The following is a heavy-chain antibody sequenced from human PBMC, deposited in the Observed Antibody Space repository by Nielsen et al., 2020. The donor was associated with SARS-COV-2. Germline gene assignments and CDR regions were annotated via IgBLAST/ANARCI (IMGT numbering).Heavy chain of an antibody. Sequence: SGPTLVNPTQTLTLTCTFSGFSLRTSGRCVSWIRQPPGKALEWLARIDWDDDKYYRTSLKTRLTISTDTSKNQVVLTMTNMDPVDTATYYCARSPRAAAQDVWSKGTTVTVSS. CDR3: ARSPRAAAQDV. V-gene: IGHV2-70*11. D-gene: IGHD6-6*01. CDR2: IDWDDDK. J-gene: IGHJ6*04. CDR1: GFSLRTSGRC.